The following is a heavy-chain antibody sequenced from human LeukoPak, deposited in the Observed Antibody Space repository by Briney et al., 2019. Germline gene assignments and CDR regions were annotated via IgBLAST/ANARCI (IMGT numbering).Heavy chain of an antibody. CDR1: GYTFTSYY. CDR3: ARDSADYYDSSGYHSPFDY. J-gene: IGHJ4*02. D-gene: IGHD3-22*01. Sequence: ASVKVSCKASGYTFTSYYMHWVRQAPGQGLEWMGIINPSGGSTSYAQKSQGRVTMTRDTSTSTVYMELSSLRSEDTAVYYCARDSADYYDSSGYHSPFDYWGQGTLVTVSS. V-gene: IGHV1-46*01. CDR2: INPSGGST.